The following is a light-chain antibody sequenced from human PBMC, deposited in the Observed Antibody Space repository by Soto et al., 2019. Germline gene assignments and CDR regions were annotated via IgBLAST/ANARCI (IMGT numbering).Light chain of an antibody. Sequence: QSVLTQPPSVSGAPGQRVTISCTGSSSNIGAGYDVHWYQQPPGKVPKLLIYGNSNRPSGVPDRFSGSKSGTSASLAIPGLQAEDEAEYYCQSYDSRLSGFVVFGGGTKLTVL. CDR3: QSYDSRLSGFVV. J-gene: IGLJ2*01. CDR1: SSNIGAGYD. V-gene: IGLV1-40*01. CDR2: GNS.